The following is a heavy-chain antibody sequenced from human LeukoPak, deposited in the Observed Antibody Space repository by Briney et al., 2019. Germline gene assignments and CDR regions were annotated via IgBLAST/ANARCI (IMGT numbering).Heavy chain of an antibody. D-gene: IGHD3-22*01. CDR1: GYSFTSYW. Sequence: GXSLKISCKGSGYSFTSYWIGWVRQMPGKGLEGMGIIYPGDSDTRYSPSFQGQVTISADKYSSTAYLQWSSLKASDTAMYYCARQGSYYDSSGYPWGAFDIWGQGTMVTVSS. V-gene: IGHV5-51*01. CDR2: IYPGDSDT. J-gene: IGHJ3*02. CDR3: ARQGSYYDSSGYPWGAFDI.